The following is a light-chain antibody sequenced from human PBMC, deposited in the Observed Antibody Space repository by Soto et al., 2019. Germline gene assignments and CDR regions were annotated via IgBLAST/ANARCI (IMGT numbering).Light chain of an antibody. V-gene: IGKV3-20*01. CDR2: GAS. CDR1: QSVSSSY. CDR3: QQYGRSPMYT. J-gene: IGKJ2*01. Sequence: EIVLTQSPGTLSLSPGERANLSCRASQSVSSSYLAWYQQKPGQAPRLLIYGASSRATGIPDRFSGSGSGTDFTLTISRLEPEDFAVYYCQQYGRSPMYTSGQGTKLEIK.